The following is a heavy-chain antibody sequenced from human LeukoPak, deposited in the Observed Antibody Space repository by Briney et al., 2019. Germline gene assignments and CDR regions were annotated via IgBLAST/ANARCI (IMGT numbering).Heavy chain of an antibody. V-gene: IGHV1-2*02. CDR2: INPNSGGT. Sequence: ASVKVSCKASGYTFTGYYMHWVRQAPGQGLEWMGWINPNSGGTNYAQKFQGRVTMTRDTSISTAYVELSRLRSDDTAVYYCARDLGVWSLARYFDYWGQGTLVTVSS. D-gene: IGHD3-16*01. J-gene: IGHJ4*02. CDR1: GYTFTGYY. CDR3: ARDLGVWSLARYFDY.